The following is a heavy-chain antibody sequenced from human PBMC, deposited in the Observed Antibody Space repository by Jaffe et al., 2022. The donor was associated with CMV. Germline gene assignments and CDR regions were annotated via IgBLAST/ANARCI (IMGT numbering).Heavy chain of an antibody. V-gene: IGHV4-39*01. CDR1: GDSISSASYY. J-gene: IGHJ4*02. CDR2: IYYSGST. D-gene: IGHD3-22*01. CDR3: ARAMIIVVFDY. Sequence: QLQLQESGPGLVKPSETLSLTCTVSGDSISSASYYWGWIRQPPGKGLEWIGNIYYSGSTYYNPSLKSRVTISVDTSKNQFSLNLSSVTAADTAVYYCARAMIIVVFDYWGQGTPVTVSS.